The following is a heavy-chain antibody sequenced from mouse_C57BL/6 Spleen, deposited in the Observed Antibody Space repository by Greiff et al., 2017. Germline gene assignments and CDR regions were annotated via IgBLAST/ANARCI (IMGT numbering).Heavy chain of an antibody. CDR2: ISSGGDYI. D-gene: IGHD2-3*01. CDR3: TRVDGYLFAY. Sequence: EVQGVESGEGLVKPGGSLKLSCAASGFTFRSYAMSWVRQTPEKRLEWVAYISSGGDYIYYADTVKGRFTLSRDNARNTLYLQMSSLKSEDTAMYYCTRVDGYLFAYWGQGTLVTVAA. V-gene: IGHV5-9-1*02. J-gene: IGHJ3*01. CDR1: GFTFRSYA.